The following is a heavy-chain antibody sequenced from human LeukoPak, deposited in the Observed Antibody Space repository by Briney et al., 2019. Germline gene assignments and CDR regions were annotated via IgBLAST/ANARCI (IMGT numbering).Heavy chain of an antibody. V-gene: IGHV3-33*01. D-gene: IGHD2-15*01. CDR3: TRDIGSVRMDV. Sequence: PGGSLRLSCAASGFTFSSYGMHWVRQAPGKGLEWVAVIWYDGSNKYYADSVKGRFTISRDNSKNTLYLQMTSLRAEDTAIYYCTRDIGSVRMDVWGQGTTVTVPS. CDR1: GFTFSSYG. CDR2: IWYDGSNK. J-gene: IGHJ6*02.